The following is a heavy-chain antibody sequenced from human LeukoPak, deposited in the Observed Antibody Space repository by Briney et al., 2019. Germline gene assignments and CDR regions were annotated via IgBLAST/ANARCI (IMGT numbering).Heavy chain of an antibody. CDR1: GYSFTSYW. CDR2: IYPGDSDT. V-gene: IGHV5-51*01. CDR3: ARAPHYYGSGSYYNEGAFDI. D-gene: IGHD3-10*01. J-gene: IGHJ3*02. Sequence: GESLKISCKGSGYSFTSYWIGWVRQMLGKGLEWMGIIYPGDSDTRYSPSFQGQVTISADKSISTAYLQWSSLKASDTAMYYCARAPHYYGSGSYYNEGAFDIWGQGTMVTVSS.